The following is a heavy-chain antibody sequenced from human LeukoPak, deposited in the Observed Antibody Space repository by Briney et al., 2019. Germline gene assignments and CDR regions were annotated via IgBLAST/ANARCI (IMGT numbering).Heavy chain of an antibody. CDR1: GGSFSDYY. Sequence: SETLSLTCAVYGGSFSDYYWSWIRQPPGKGLEWIGEINHSGNTIYNPSLKSRVTISVDTSKNQFPLRLSSVTAADTTVYYCARGLRRYSKAFPFDYWGQGTLVTVSS. CDR3: ARGLRRYSKAFPFDY. V-gene: IGHV4-34*01. J-gene: IGHJ4*02. CDR2: INHSGNT. D-gene: IGHD5-18*01.